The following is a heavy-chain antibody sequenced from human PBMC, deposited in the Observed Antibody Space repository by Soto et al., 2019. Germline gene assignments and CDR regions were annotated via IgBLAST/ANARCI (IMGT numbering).Heavy chain of an antibody. CDR2: ISYHGSNK. Sequence: GGSLRLSCAASGFTFSSYGMHWVRQAPGKGLEWVAVISYHGSNKYYADSVKGRFTISRDNSKNTLYLQMNSLRAEDTAVYYCAKAMLELPDAFDIWGQGTMVTVSS. V-gene: IGHV3-30*18. D-gene: IGHD1-7*01. J-gene: IGHJ3*02. CDR3: AKAMLELPDAFDI. CDR1: GFTFSSYG.